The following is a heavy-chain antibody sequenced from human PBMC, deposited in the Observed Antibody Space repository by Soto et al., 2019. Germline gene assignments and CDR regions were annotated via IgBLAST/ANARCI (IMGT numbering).Heavy chain of an antibody. CDR2: ISSRSTYI. V-gene: IGHV3-21*01. CDR3: ARAHYDYVWGSYAYGMDV. J-gene: IGHJ6*02. D-gene: IGHD3-16*01. Sequence: EVQLVESGGGLVKPGGSLRLSCAASGFNLSSYTLNWVRQAPGKGLEWVSSISSRSTYIHYADSVKGRFTISRDNAKNSLFLHMNSLRAEDTAVYSCARAHYDYVWGSYAYGMDVWGQGTTVTVSS. CDR1: GFNLSSYT.